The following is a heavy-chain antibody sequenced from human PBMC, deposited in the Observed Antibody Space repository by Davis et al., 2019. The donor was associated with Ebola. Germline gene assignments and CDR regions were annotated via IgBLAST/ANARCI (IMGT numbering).Heavy chain of an antibody. Sequence: GGSLRLSCTASGFTFGDYAMSWFRQAPGKGLEWVSVIYSGGSTYYADSVKGRFTISRHNSKNTAYLQMNSLKTEDTAVYYCTCTYGETDYWGQGTLVTVSS. J-gene: IGHJ4*02. D-gene: IGHD4-17*01. CDR2: IYSGGST. CDR1: GFTFGDYA. CDR3: TCTYGETDY. V-gene: IGHV3-53*01.